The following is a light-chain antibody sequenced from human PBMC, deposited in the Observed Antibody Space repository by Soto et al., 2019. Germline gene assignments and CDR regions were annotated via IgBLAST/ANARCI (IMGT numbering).Light chain of an antibody. J-gene: IGKJ1*01. CDR1: QRVSGSS. Sequence: EIVLTQSPGTLSLSPGERATLSCRASQRVSGSSLAWYQQRPGQAPRLLIYDASYRVTAIPDRFSGRGSGTDFTLTVSTLEPEDFAVYYCQQYGASPGTFGQGTKVEIK. CDR3: QQYGASPGT. CDR2: DAS. V-gene: IGKV3-20*01.